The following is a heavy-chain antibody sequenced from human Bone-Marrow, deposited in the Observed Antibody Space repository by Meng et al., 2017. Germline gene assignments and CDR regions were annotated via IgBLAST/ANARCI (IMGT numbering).Heavy chain of an antibody. CDR3: TTDLWEVGATSVDYYYYYGMDV. D-gene: IGHD1-26*01. J-gene: IGHJ6*02. CDR2: IKSKTDGGTT. V-gene: IGHV3-15*01. CDR1: GFTFSNAW. Sequence: GGSLRLSCAASGFTFSNAWMSWVRQAPGKGLEWVGRIKSKTDGGTTDYAAPVKGRFTISRDDSKNTLYLQMNSLKTEDTAVYYCTTDLWEVGATSVDYYYYYGMDVWGQGTMVTVSS.